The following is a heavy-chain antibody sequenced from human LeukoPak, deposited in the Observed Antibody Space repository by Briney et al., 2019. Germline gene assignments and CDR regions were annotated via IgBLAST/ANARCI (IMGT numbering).Heavy chain of an antibody. J-gene: IGHJ3*02. Sequence: GSLRLSCAASGFTFDDYGMSWVRQAPGKGLVWVSRIDSDGSSRSYTDAVKGRFTISRDNAKNTLYLQMNSLRGEDTAVYYCARGLTVFGVVNDAFDIWGQGTMVTVSS. CDR1: GFTFDDYG. D-gene: IGHD3-3*01. CDR2: IDSDGSSR. CDR3: ARGLTVFGVVNDAFDI. V-gene: IGHV3-74*01.